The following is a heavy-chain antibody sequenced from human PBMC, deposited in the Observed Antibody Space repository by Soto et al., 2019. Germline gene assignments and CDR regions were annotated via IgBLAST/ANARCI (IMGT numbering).Heavy chain of an antibody. CDR1: GFTFSSYA. CDR3: GGSSGRGSDAFDI. D-gene: IGHD3-10*01. V-gene: IGHV3-64D*06. J-gene: IGHJ3*02. Sequence: GGSLRLSCSASGFTFSSYAMHWVRQAPGKGLEYVSAISSNGGSTYYADSVKGRFTISRDNSKNTLYLQMSSLRAEDAALYDSGGSSGRGSDAFDIWGQGTMVTVSS. CDR2: ISSNGGST.